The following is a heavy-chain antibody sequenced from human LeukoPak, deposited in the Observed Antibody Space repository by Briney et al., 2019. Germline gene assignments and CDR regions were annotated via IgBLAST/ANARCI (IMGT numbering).Heavy chain of an antibody. CDR3: ARGAGFAEPLPEY. Sequence: ASVKVSCKASGYTFTNYAIQWVRQVTGQRLEWMGWINAGHGNTKYSQKLQGRVTITRDTSASTAYMELSSLRSEDTAVYYCARGAGFAEPLPEYWGQGTLLTVSS. J-gene: IGHJ4*02. CDR2: INAGHGNT. V-gene: IGHV1-3*01. D-gene: IGHD1-14*01. CDR1: GYTFTNYA.